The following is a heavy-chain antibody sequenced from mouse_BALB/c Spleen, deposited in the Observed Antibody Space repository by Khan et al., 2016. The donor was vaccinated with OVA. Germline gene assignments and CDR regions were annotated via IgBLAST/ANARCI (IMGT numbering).Heavy chain of an antibody. CDR2: INPSSGYT. Sequence: QVQLKESGTELARPGASVKMSCKASGYTFTSYTMHWVKQRPGQGLEWIGYINPSSGYTNYNQKFKNKTTLTADKSYVTAYRQLSSLTSEDSAIYNCAREGAYYRSDGWFAYWGQGTLVTVSA. J-gene: IGHJ3*01. V-gene: IGHV1-4*01. D-gene: IGHD2-14*01. CDR3: AREGAYYRSDGWFAY. CDR1: GYTFTSYT.